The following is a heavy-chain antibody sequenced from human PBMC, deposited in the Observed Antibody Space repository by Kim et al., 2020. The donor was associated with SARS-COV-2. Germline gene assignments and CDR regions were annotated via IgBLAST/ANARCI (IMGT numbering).Heavy chain of an antibody. CDR1: GGTFSSYA. J-gene: IGHJ5*02. CDR3: APLGGSERRRFDP. D-gene: IGHD3-10*01. V-gene: IGHV1-69*13. Sequence: SVKVSCKASGGTFSSYAISWVQQAPGQGLEWMGGIIPIFGTANYAQKFQGRVTITADESTSTAYMELSSLRSEDTAVYYCAPLGGSERRRFDPWGQGTLVTVSS. CDR2: IIPIFGTA.